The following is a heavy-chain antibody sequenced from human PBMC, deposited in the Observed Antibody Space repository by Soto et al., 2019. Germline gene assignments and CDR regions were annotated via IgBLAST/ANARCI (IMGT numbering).Heavy chain of an antibody. CDR2: IYHSGST. CDR1: GDSISSGSFS. CDR3: ARTIFP. D-gene: IGHD3-9*01. Sequence: SETLSLTCAVSGDSISSGSFSWSWIRQPPGKGLEWIGYIYHSGSTYYNPSLKSRVTISVDTSKNQFSLKLSSVTAADTAVYYCARTIFPWGQGTLVTVSS. J-gene: IGHJ5*02. V-gene: IGHV4-30-2*05.